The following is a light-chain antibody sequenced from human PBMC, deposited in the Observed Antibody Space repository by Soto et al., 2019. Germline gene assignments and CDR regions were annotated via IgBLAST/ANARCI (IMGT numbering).Light chain of an antibody. CDR2: DAS. CDR3: QQYYSYSVT. Sequence: DIQMTQSPSTLSASVGDRVTITCRASQSISTALAWYQQKPGKAPKLLIYDASSLESGVPSRFSASGSGTEFTLTISSLQPDDFATYYCQQYYSYSVTFGQGTLLEIK. V-gene: IGKV1-5*01. CDR1: QSISTA. J-gene: IGKJ5*01.